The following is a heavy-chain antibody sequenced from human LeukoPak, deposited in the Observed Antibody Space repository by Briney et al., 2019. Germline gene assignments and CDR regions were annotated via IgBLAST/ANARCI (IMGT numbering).Heavy chain of an antibody. CDR1: GFTFSSYS. V-gene: IGHV3-21*01. CDR3: AGARVGATRYFDY. J-gene: IGHJ4*02. CDR2: ISSSSSYT. Sequence: PGGSLRLSCAASGFTFSSYSMNWVRQAPGKGLEWVSSISSSSSYTYCADSVKGRFTISRDNAKNSLYLQMNSLRAEDTAVYYCAGARVGATRYFDYWGQGTLVTVSS. D-gene: IGHD1-26*01.